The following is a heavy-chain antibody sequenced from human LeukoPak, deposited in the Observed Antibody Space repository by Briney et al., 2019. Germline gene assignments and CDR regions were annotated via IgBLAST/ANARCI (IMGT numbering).Heavy chain of an antibody. V-gene: IGHV3-23*01. CDR3: GKEGGA. CDR2: IGGRGTST. D-gene: IGHD3-16*01. Sequence: PGGSLRLSCAASGFTFSSFTMTWVRQAPGKGLEWVSAIGGRGTSTYYADSLEGRSTIVRDNSKDMVYLQMNSLKVGDTAIYYCGKEGGAWGQGTQVTVSS. J-gene: IGHJ5*02. CDR1: GFTFSSFT.